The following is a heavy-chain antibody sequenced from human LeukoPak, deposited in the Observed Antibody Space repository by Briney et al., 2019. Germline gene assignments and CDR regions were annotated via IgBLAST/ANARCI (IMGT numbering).Heavy chain of an antibody. CDR2: ISSSGTTI. D-gene: IGHD5-24*01. J-gene: IGHJ4*02. CDR3: ARPSSIREMSIIPFDH. CDR1: GFPFSRYS. V-gene: IGHV3-48*04. Sequence: GGSLRLPCSASGFPFSRYSMNWAPQAPGKGLEWVSYISSSGTTIYYADSVKGRFTISRDNAKNSLYLQVSSLRAEDTAVYYCARPSSIREMSIIPFDHWGQGTLVTVSS.